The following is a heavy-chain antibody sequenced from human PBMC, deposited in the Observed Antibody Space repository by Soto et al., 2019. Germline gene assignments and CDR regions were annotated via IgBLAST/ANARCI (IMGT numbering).Heavy chain of an antibody. J-gene: IGHJ4*02. CDR1: GFTFSNYS. Sequence: GGSLRLSCAASGFTFSNYSMNWVRQAPGKGLEWVSSISGSSSYIYYVDSVKGRFTISRDNAKNSLSLQMNSLRAEDTAVYFCARDPIPVPMYYFDYWGQGSLVTVS. CDR2: ISGSSSYI. D-gene: IGHD6-19*01. CDR3: ARDPIPVPMYYFDY. V-gene: IGHV3-21*01.